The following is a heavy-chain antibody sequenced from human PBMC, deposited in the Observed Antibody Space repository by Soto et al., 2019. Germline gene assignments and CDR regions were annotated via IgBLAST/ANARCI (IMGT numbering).Heavy chain of an antibody. CDR1: GGSFTDYK. Sequence: SETLSLTCVVSGGSFTDYKWTWIRQSPEKGLEWIGEIRHNGDTDSKPSLRSRLTMSLDTSKNQFSLPLSSVTSADTAVYFCAGGPDYGDYDAWGQGTLVTVSS. CDR2: IRHNGDT. V-gene: IGHV4-34*01. D-gene: IGHD4-17*01. CDR3: AGGPDYGDYDA. J-gene: IGHJ5*02.